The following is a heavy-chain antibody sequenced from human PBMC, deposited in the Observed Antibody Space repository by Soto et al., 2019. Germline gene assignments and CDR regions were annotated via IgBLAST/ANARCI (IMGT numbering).Heavy chain of an antibody. Sequence: PPGKGLEWIGYIYYSGSTYYNPSLKSRVTISVDTSKNQFSLKLSSVTAADTAVYYFFFFQAEDGIRDVRSVSAFLLNRSSDL. J-gene: IGHJ2*01. V-gene: IGHV4-30-4*01. D-gene: IGHD3-10*02. CDR2: IYYSGST. CDR3: FFFQAEDGIRDVRSVSAFLLNRSSDL.